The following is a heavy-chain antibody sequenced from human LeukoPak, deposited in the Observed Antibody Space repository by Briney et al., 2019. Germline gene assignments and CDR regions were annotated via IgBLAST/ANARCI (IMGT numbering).Heavy chain of an antibody. D-gene: IGHD1-26*01. J-gene: IGHJ3*02. V-gene: IGHV3-21*04. Sequence: PGGSLRLSCGASGFTFSGYSMNWVRQAPGKGLEWVSSISTSSSYIYYADSVKGRFTISRDNSKNTLYLQMNSLRAEDTAVYYCAKDPSSGSLGAFDIWGQGTMVTVSS. CDR3: AKDPSSGSLGAFDI. CDR2: ISTSSSYI. CDR1: GFTFSGYS.